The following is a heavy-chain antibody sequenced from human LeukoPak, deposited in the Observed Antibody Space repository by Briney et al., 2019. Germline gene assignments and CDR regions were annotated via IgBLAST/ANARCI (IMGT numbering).Heavy chain of an antibody. CDR1: GFTFSSYS. V-gene: IGHV3-21*01. CDR3: ARGIAARRVDAFDI. Sequence: GGSLRLSCAASGFTFSSYSMNWVRQAPGKGLEWVSSISSSSSYIYYADSVKGRFTISRDNAKNSLYLQMNSLRAEDTAVYYCARGIAARRVDAFDIWGQGTMVTVSS. D-gene: IGHD6-6*01. J-gene: IGHJ3*02. CDR2: ISSSSSYI.